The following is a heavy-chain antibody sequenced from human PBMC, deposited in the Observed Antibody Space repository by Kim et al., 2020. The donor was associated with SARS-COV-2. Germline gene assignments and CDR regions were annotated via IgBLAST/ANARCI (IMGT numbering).Heavy chain of an antibody. J-gene: IGHJ4*02. V-gene: IGHV1-3*01. D-gene: IGHD1-1*01. CDR3: ARDGTTRNGGYYFDY. Sequence: KLQGRVTITREASASTTYMELSSLRSEDTAVYYCARDGTTRNGGYYFDYWGQGALVTVSS.